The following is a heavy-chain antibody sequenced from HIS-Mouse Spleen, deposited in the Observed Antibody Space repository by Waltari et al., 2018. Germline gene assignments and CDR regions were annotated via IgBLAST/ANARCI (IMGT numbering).Heavy chain of an antibody. J-gene: IGHJ6*02. CDR2: IYYSGST. CDR3: AKDIEAADDYYYGMDV. CDR1: GGSISSSSYY. D-gene: IGHD6-13*01. V-gene: IGHV4-39*07. Sequence: QLQLQESGPGLVKPSETLSLTCTVSGGSISSSSYYWGWIRQPPGKGLEWIGGIYYSGSTYYNPSLKSRVTISVDTSKNQFSLKLSSVTAADTALYYCAKDIEAADDYYYGMDVWGQGTTVTVSS.